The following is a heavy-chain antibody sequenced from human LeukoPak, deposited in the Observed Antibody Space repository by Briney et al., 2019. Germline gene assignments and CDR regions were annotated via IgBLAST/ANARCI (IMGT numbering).Heavy chain of an antibody. J-gene: IGHJ6*03. CDR1: GFTFRSYS. D-gene: IGHD3-9*01. V-gene: IGHV3-21*04. CDR2: ISGSSSYI. Sequence: GGSLRLSCAASGFTFRSYSMNWVRQAPGKGLEWVSSISGSSSYIYYADSVKGRFTISRDNAKNSLYLQMSSLRSEDTAVYYCARVTTDLLRYFDWLSPSLYYYYYMDVWGKGTTVTISS. CDR3: ARVTTDLLRYFDWLSPSLYYYYYMDV.